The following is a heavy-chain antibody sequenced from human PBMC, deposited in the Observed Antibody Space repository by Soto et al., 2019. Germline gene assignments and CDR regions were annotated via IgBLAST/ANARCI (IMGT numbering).Heavy chain of an antibody. V-gene: IGHV3-30*03. CDR2: ISYDGSNK. Sequence: LGGSLRLSCAASGFTFSSYGMHWVRQAPGKGLEWVAVISYDGSNKYYADSVKGRFTISRDNSKNTLYLQMNSLRAEDTAVYYCARYYDYFDYWGQGTLVTVSS. J-gene: IGHJ4*02. D-gene: IGHD3-22*01. CDR1: GFTFSSYG. CDR3: ARYYDYFDY.